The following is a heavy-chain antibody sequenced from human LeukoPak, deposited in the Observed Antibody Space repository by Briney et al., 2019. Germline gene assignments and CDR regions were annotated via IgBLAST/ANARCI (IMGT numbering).Heavy chain of an antibody. J-gene: IGHJ6*03. CDR3: ARERGVVANNNYYYYYMDV. D-gene: IGHD5-12*01. CDR1: GFTFSSYS. Sequence: GGSLRLSCTGSGFTFSSYSMNWVRQAPGKGLEWVSSISSSSTYTYYADSVKGRFTISRDNAKNSLYLQMNSLRAEDTAVYYCARERGVVANNNYYYYYMDVWGKGTTVTVSS. CDR2: ISSSSTYT. V-gene: IGHV3-21*01.